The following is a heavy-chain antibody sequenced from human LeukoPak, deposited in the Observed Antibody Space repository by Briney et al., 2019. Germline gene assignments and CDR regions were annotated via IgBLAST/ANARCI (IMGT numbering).Heavy chain of an antibody. J-gene: IGHJ4*02. V-gene: IGHV4-59*01. D-gene: IGHD6-6*01. CDR3: ARSVYTTSSHPYFFDY. CDR1: GGSISSYY. CDR2: TQYSGST. Sequence: SETLSLTCTVSGGSISSYYWSWIRQPPGKGLEWVGYTQYSGSTNYNPSLKSRVTISVDTSKNQFSLKLTSVTAADTAVYYCARSVYTTSSHPYFFDYWGQGTLVTVSS.